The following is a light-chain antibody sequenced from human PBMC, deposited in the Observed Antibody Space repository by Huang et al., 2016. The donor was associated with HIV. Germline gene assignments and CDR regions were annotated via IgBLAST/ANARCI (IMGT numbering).Light chain of an antibody. CDR2: AAS. V-gene: IGKV1-8*01. J-gene: IGKJ2*01. CDR1: QGSSSY. Sequence: AIRMTQSPSSLSASTGDRVTITCRASQGSSSYLAWYQQKPGKAPKLLIYAASTLQRGVPARFGGSGVGTECTLTISSLQSEDLGSYHCQQDYTYPHSVGQGTKLEI. CDR3: QQDYTYPHS.